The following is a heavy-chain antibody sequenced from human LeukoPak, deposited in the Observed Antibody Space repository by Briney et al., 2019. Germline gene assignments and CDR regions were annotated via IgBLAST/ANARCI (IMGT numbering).Heavy chain of an antibody. CDR3: TRGTPWFDP. D-gene: IGHD4-23*01. J-gene: IGHJ5*02. V-gene: IGHV1-2*02. CDR1: GYSFTAYY. CDR2: INPNTGGT. Sequence: ASVKVSCMASGYSFTAYYIYWIRHSPAEGFEWMGWINPNTGGTNYAGKFHGRVIMTRDTSIDTAYMELSSVTSDDTAVYYCTRGTPWFDPWGQGTLVTVSS.